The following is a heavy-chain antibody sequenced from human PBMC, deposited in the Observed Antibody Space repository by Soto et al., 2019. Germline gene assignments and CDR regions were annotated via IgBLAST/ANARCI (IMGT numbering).Heavy chain of an antibody. CDR3: XXXXXXXXXXXXXDV. V-gene: IGHV1-69*14. J-gene: IGHJ3*01. CDR1: GGSFRREA. Sequence: QVQLVQSGAEVKKPGSSVKVSCKASGGSFRREAINWVRQAPGQGPEWMGNILPFFGTSDYAQKFQGRVTVTADMSTTTVYMXXXXXXXXXXXXXXXXXXXXXXXXXXXXDVWGQGTMV. CDR2: ILPFFGTS.